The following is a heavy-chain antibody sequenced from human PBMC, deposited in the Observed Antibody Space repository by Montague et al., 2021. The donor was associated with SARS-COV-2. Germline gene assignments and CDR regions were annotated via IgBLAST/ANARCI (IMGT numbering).Heavy chain of an antibody. CDR2: IYYSGST. J-gene: IGHJ5*02. Sequence: SETLSLTCTVSGGSISSSSYYWGWIRQPPGKGLEWIGSIYYSGSTYYNPSLKSRVTISVDTSKNQFSLKLSSVTAADTAVYYCARNPADYYGSGSYPTWENWFDPWGHGTLVTVSS. CDR3: ARNPADYYGSGSYPTWENWFDP. D-gene: IGHD3-10*01. CDR1: GGSISSSSYY. V-gene: IGHV4-39*01.